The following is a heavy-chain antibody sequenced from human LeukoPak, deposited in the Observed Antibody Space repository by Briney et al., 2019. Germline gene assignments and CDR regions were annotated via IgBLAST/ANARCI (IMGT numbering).Heavy chain of an antibody. CDR3: ARDQASEVGFDY. CDR2: IYYSGST. CDR1: GGSISSYY. Sequence: SETLSLTCTVSGGSISSYYWSWIRQPPGKGLEWIGYIYYSGSTKYNPSLKSRVTISEDTSKNQFSLKLSSVTAADTAVYYCARDQASEVGFDYWGQGTLVTVSS. J-gene: IGHJ4*02. V-gene: IGHV4-59*01.